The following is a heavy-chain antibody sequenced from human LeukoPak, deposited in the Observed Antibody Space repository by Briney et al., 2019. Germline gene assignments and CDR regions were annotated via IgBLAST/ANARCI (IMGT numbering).Heavy chain of an antibody. D-gene: IGHD3-22*01. V-gene: IGHV1-18*01. J-gene: IGHJ4*02. CDR3: AKSYYSESSGYSDY. CDR1: GYTFTSYG. CDR2: ISAYNGNT. Sequence: ASVKVSCKASGYTFTSYGISWVRQAPGQGLEWMGWISAYNGNTNYAQKFQGRVTITRDTSASTAYMELSSLRSEDTATYYCAKSYYSESSGYSDYWGQGTLVTVSS.